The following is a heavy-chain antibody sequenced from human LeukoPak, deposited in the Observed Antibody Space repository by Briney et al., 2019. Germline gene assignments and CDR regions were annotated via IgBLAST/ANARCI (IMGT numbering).Heavy chain of an antibody. D-gene: IGHD3-22*01. CDR2: ISWNSGSI. CDR1: GFTFDDYA. J-gene: IGHJ4*02. V-gene: IGHV3-9*01. Sequence: GGSLRLSCAASGFTFDDYAMHWVRQAPGKGLEWVSGISWNSGSIGYADSVKGRFTISRDNAKNSLYLQMNSLRAEDTALYYCALISSGHYYGYFDYWGQGTLVTVSS. CDR3: ALISSGHYYGYFDY.